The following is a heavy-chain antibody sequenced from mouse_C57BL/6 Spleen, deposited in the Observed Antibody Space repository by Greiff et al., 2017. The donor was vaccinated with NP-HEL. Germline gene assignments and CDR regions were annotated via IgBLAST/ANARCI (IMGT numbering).Heavy chain of an antibody. CDR1: GFTFSDYY. CDR3: ARHNHYYAMDY. Sequence: EVKLQESGGGLVQPGGSLKLSCAASGFTFSDYYMYWVRQTPEKRLEWVAYISNGGGSTYYPDTVKGRFTISRDNAKNTLYLQMSRLKSEDTAMYYCARHNHYYAMDYWGQGTSVTVSS. CDR2: ISNGGGST. J-gene: IGHJ4*01. V-gene: IGHV5-12*01.